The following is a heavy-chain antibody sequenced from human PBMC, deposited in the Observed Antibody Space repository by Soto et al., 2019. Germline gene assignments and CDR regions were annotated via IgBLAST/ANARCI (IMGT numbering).Heavy chain of an antibody. D-gene: IGHD6-13*01. CDR3: VKVFKQLETDY. J-gene: IGHJ4*02. CDR2: ISYDGSNK. Sequence: PGGSLRLSCAASGFTFSSYGMHWVRQAPGKGLEWVAVISYDGSNKYYADSVKGRFTISRDNSKNTLYLQMNSLRAEDTAVYYCVKVFKQLETDYWGQGTLVTVSS. CDR1: GFTFSSYG. V-gene: IGHV3-30*18.